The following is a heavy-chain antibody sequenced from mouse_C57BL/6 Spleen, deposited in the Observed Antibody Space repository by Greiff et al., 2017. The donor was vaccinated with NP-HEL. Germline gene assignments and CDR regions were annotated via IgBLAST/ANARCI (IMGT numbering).Heavy chain of an antibody. Sequence: VQLKESGPGLVKPSQSLSLTCSVTGYSITSGYYWNWIRQFPGNKLEWMGYISYDGSNNYNPSLKNRISITRDTSKNQFFLKLNSVTTEDTATYYCARGDYGTRFAYWGQGTLVTVSA. D-gene: IGHD1-1*01. V-gene: IGHV3-6*01. CDR2: ISYDGSN. J-gene: IGHJ3*01. CDR3: ARGDYGTRFAY. CDR1: GYSITSGYY.